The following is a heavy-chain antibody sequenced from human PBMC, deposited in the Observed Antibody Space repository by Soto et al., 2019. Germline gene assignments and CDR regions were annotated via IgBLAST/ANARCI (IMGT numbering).Heavy chain of an antibody. CDR2: INHIGYT. Sequence: QVQLQQWGAGLLKPSETLSLTCAVSGGSFSDFYWTWIRQLPGKGLEWIGEINHIGYTNYNPSLEXRVAXSXHTSKNQFSLNLRSVTAADTAVYYCGPRGAVAPRGYWGQGTLVTVSS. D-gene: IGHD2-15*01. CDR3: GPRGAVAPRGY. J-gene: IGHJ4*02. CDR1: GGSFSDFY. V-gene: IGHV4-34*02.